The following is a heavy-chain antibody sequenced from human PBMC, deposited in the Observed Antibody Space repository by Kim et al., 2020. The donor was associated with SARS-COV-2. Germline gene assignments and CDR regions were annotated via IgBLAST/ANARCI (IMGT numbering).Heavy chain of an antibody. CDR2: IGVGGST. J-gene: IGHJ4*02. V-gene: IGHV3-23*01. CDR1: GFSFNNYG. D-gene: IGHD3-16*01. CDR3: ARYRGGSTPYDH. Sequence: GGSLRLSCVASGFSFNNYGGAWVRQAPGKGLEWVSGIGVGGSTSHADAVEGRSSMSRDTSKTTLFLQMNSRGADDSAVYYCARYRGGSTPYDHWGRGTLVSVSS.